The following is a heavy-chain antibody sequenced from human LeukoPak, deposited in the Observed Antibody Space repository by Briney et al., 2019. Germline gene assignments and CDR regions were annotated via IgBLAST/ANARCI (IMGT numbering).Heavy chain of an antibody. V-gene: IGHV3-48*04. CDR2: ISYTNRTI. Sequence: GGSLRLSCAASGFTFSSFRMNWIRQAPGKGLEWISYISYTNRTIYYADSVKGRFTISRDNTKNSLSLQMNSLRAEDTAVYYCARGEFAWIQGSYGLNVWGQGTTVTVSS. D-gene: IGHD5-18*01. J-gene: IGHJ6*02. CDR1: GFTFSSFR. CDR3: ARGEFAWIQGSYGLNV.